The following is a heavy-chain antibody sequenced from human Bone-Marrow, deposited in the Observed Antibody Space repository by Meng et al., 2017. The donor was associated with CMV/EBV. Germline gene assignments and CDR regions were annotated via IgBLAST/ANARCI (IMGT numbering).Heavy chain of an antibody. CDR3: ARTYYDFWSGNDHPGTYGMDV. D-gene: IGHD3-3*01. Sequence: SETLSLTCSVSGGSISNSDYYWGWIRQPPGKGLEWIGNLYYGGNTYYNPSLKSRVTISVDTSKKQLFLKLSSVTAADTAVYYCARTYYDFWSGNDHPGTYGMDVWGQGTTVTVSS. J-gene: IGHJ6*02. CDR1: GGSISNSDYY. CDR2: LYYGGNT. V-gene: IGHV4-39*07.